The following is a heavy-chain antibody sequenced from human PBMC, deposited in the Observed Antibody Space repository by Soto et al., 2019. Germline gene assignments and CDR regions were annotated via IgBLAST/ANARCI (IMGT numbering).Heavy chain of an antibody. V-gene: IGHV1-69*06. Sequence: SVKVSCKASGGTFSSYAISWVRQAPGQGLEWMGGIIPIFGTANYAQKFQGRVTITADKSTSTAYMELSSLRSEDTAVYYCARVREGSAGNYYYYGMDVWGQGTTVTVSS. CDR3: ARVREGSAGNYYYYGMDV. CDR2: IIPIFGTA. J-gene: IGHJ6*02. CDR1: GGTFSSYA.